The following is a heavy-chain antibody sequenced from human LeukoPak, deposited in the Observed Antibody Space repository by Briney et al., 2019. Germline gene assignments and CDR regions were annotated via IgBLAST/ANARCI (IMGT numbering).Heavy chain of an antibody. Sequence: AGGSLRLSCAASGFTFSSYAMHWVRQAPGKGLEYVSAISSNGGSTYYANSVKGRFTISRDNSKNTLYLQMNSLRAEDTAVYYCAKDGTTNYYYYYMDVWGKGTTVTVSS. CDR1: GFTFSSYA. CDR3: AKDGTTNYYYYYMDV. J-gene: IGHJ6*03. D-gene: IGHD2/OR15-2a*01. CDR2: ISSNGGST. V-gene: IGHV3-64*01.